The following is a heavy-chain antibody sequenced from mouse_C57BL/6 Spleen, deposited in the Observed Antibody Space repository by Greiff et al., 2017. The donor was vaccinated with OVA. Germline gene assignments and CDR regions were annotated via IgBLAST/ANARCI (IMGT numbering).Heavy chain of an antibody. Sequence: EVKLVESGGGLVQSGRSLRLSCATSGFTFSDFYMEWVRQAPGKGLEWIAASRNKANDYTTEYSASVKGRFIVSRDTSQSILYLQMNALRAEDTASYYCARVPIYYYGSSSYYFDYWGQGTTLTVSS. V-gene: IGHV7-1*01. CDR1: GFTFSDFY. CDR3: ARVPIYYYGSSSYYFDY. J-gene: IGHJ2*01. D-gene: IGHD1-1*01. CDR2: SRNKANDYTT.